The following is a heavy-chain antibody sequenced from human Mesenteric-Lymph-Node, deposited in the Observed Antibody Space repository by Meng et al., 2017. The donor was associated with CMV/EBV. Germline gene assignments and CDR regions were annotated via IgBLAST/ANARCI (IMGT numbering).Heavy chain of an antibody. CDR3: ARDFLDWGGWFDP. J-gene: IGHJ5*02. D-gene: IGHD7-27*01. CDR1: GYTFTGYY. CDR2: INPNSGGT. V-gene: IGHV1-2*02. Sequence: ASVKVSCKASGYTFTGYYMHWVRQAPGQGLEWMGWINPNSGGTNYAQKFQGRVTMTRDTSISTAYMELSRLRSDDTAVYYCARDFLDWGGWFDPWGQGTLVTVSS.